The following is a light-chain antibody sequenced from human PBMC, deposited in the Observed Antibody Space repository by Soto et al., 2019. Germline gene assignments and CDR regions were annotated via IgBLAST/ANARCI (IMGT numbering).Light chain of an antibody. CDR2: SAS. J-gene: IGKJ4*01. CDR1: HNINYY. Sequence: DIQMTQSPSAMSASVGVRVTISCRASHNINYYLAWFQQKPGKVPKRLIYSASSLQSGVPSRFSGSGSGTEFTLTITGLQPEDTAIYYCLQHNSYPLTFGGGTKVEIK. CDR3: LQHNSYPLT. V-gene: IGKV1-17*03.